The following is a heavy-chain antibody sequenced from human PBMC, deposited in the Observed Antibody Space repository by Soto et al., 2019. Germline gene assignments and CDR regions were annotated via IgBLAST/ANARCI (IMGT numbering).Heavy chain of an antibody. V-gene: IGHV4-38-2*02. J-gene: IGHJ4*02. Sequence: KTSETLSLTCAVSAYSISSGYYWGWIRQPPGKGLEWIGSIYYSGSTFYNPSLRSRVTISVDTSKNQFSLNLSSVTAADTAVYYCARDRRYVSGWAADFWGQGTLVTVSS. D-gene: IGHD6-19*01. CDR2: IYYSGST. CDR3: ARDRRYVSGWAADF. CDR1: AYSISSGYY.